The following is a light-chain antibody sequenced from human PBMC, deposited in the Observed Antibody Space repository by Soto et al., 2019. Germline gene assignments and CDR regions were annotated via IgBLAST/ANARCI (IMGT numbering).Light chain of an antibody. CDR2: GAS. Sequence: EIVMTQYPATLSVSPGERATLSCRASQSVSNNLAWYQQKPGQAPRLLIYGASTRATGIPARFSGSGSGTEFTLTISSLQSEDFTVYYCQQYNYWPRAFGQGTKVEIK. CDR3: QQYNYWPRA. V-gene: IGKV3-15*01. CDR1: QSVSNN. J-gene: IGKJ1*01.